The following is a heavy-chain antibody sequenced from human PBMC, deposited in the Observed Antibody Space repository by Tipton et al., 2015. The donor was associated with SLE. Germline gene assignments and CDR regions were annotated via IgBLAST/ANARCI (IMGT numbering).Heavy chain of an antibody. CDR1: GGSISSGGYY. CDR3: ARQQSGGASDT. CDR2: IHHSGRT. Sequence: TLSLTCTVSGGSISSGGYYWSWIRQHPGKGLEWIGYIHHSGRTDYNPSLRSRVTISRDTSKNQFSRNVSSVTAADTAVYYCARQQSGGASDTWGQGTLATVSS. J-gene: IGHJ5*02. D-gene: IGHD6-13*01. V-gene: IGHV4-31*03.